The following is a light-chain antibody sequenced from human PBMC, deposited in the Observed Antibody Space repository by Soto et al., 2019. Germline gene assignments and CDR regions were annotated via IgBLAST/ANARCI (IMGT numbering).Light chain of an antibody. CDR3: QQYGSSPGT. V-gene: IGKV3-20*01. Sequence: EIVLTQSPGTLSLSPGERATLSCRASQSVSSSYLAWYHQKPGQAPRILIYGASSRATGIPDRFSGSGSGTDFTLTISRLEPEDFAVYYCQQYGSSPGTFGQGTKVEIK. CDR2: GAS. CDR1: QSVSSSY. J-gene: IGKJ1*01.